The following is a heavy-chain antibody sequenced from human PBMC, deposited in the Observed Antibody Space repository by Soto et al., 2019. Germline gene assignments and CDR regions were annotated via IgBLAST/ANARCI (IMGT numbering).Heavy chain of an antibody. CDR1: GGTFSTYA. CDR2: IIPMFGTA. J-gene: IGHJ4*02. D-gene: IGHD5-18*01. Sequence: QVQLVQSGAEVKKPESSVKVSCKAPGGTFSTYAISWVRQAPGQGLEWMGGIIPMFGTANYAQRFQDRVTINADESRNTVYIELSSLRSEDTAVYLCASGIQLWLRRINNGYSGWGQGTLVTVSS. V-gene: IGHV1-69*12. CDR3: ASGIQLWLRRINNGYSG.